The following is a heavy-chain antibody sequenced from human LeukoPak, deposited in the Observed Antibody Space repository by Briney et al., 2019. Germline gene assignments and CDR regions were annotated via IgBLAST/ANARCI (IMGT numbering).Heavy chain of an antibody. D-gene: IGHD5-12*01. CDR1: GFTFSSYA. CDR2: ISGSGGST. Sequence: GGSLRLSCAASGFTFSSYAMNWVRQAPGKGLEWVSAISGSGGSTYYADSVKGRFTISRDNSKHTLYLQMNSLRADDTAVYYCAKGPGYSGYDYDDYWGQGALVTVSS. V-gene: IGHV3-23*01. CDR3: AKGPGYSGYDYDDY. J-gene: IGHJ4*02.